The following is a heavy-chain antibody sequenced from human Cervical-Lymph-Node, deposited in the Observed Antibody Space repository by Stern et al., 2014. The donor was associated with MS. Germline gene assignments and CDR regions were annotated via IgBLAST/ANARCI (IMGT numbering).Heavy chain of an antibody. J-gene: IGHJ6*02. CDR3: ARDRGAARPYYYYGMDV. CDR2: ISAYNGNT. CDR1: GYTFTRYG. V-gene: IGHV1-18*01. Sequence: VQLVESGAEVKKPGASVKVSCKASGYTFTRYGVRWVRQAPGQGLEWMGWISAYNGNTNYAQELQGRVTMTTDTSTSTAYMELRSLRSDDTAVYYCARDRGAARPYYYYGMDVWGQGTTVTVSS. D-gene: IGHD6-6*01.